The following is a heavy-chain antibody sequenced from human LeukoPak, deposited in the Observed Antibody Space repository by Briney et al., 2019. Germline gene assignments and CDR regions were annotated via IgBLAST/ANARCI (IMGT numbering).Heavy chain of an antibody. Sequence: SETLSLTCTVSGGSISSSSYYWGWIRQPPGKGLEWIGSIYYSGSTYYNPSLKSRVTISVDTSKNQFSLKLSSVTAADTAVYYCARRQFDRYCSGGSCLAGFDYWGQGTLVTVSP. CDR3: ARRQFDRYCSGGSCLAGFDY. V-gene: IGHV4-39*01. CDR1: GGSISSSSYY. CDR2: IYYSGST. J-gene: IGHJ4*02. D-gene: IGHD2-15*01.